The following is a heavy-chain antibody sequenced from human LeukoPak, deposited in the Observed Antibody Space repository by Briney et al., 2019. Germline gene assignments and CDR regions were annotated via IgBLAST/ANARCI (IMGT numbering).Heavy chain of an antibody. J-gene: IGHJ6*02. CDR1: GGTFIIYA. Sequence: ASVRVSSKASGGTFIIYAISWVRQAPGQGLEWVGWISAYNGNTNYAQKLQGRVTMTTDTSTSTAYMELRSLRSDDTAVYYCARDGSRYYGMDVWGQGTTVTVSS. CDR3: ARDGSRYYGMDV. D-gene: IGHD5-12*01. V-gene: IGHV1-18*01. CDR2: ISAYNGNT.